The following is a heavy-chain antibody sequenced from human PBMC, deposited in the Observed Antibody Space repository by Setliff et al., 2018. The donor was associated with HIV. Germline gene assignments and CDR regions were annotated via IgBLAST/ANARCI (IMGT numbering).Heavy chain of an antibody. CDR1: GYTFTSYG. Sequence: ASVKVSCKASGYTFTSYGVSWVRQAPGQGLEWMGLISGYNGWTKYPQKFQGRVTMTTDASTSTVYMELTSLTSDDTAVYYCARWVDDNSEGSYYHYMDVWGNGASVTVSS. J-gene: IGHJ6*03. D-gene: IGHD1-1*01. CDR3: ARWVDDNSEGSYYHYMDV. CDR2: ISGYNGWT. V-gene: IGHV1-18*01.